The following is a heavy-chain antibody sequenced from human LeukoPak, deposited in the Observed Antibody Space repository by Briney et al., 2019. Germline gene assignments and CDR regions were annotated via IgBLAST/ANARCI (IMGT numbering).Heavy chain of an antibody. V-gene: IGHV4-34*01. CDR3: ARGRHDITMIVVVMTSVSYYLDV. CDR1: GGSFSGYH. Sequence: PSETLSLTCAVYGGSFSGYHWTWIRQSPGKGLEWIGDINPSGSTYYNPSLKSRLTVSVDTSKNQFSLKLRSVTAADTAVYYCARGRHDITMIVVVMTSVSYYLDVWGKGTTVTVS. J-gene: IGHJ6*03. CDR2: INPSGST. D-gene: IGHD3-22*01.